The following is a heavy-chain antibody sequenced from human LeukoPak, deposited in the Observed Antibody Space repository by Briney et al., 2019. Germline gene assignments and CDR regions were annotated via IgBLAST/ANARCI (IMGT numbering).Heavy chain of an antibody. D-gene: IGHD3-22*01. V-gene: IGHV4-34*01. CDR2: INHSGST. Sequence: SETLSLTCAVYGGSFSGYYWSWIRQPPGKGLEWIGEINHSGSTNYNPSLRSRITISADTSKNQFSLKLSSVTAADTAVYYCARAGDSSGYHLDSWGQGTLVTVSS. CDR1: GGSFSGYY. CDR3: ARAGDSSGYHLDS. J-gene: IGHJ4*02.